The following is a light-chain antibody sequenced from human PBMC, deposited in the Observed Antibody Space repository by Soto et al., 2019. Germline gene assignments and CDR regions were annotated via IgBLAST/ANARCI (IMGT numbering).Light chain of an antibody. CDR2: AAS. Sequence: EIVLTQSPGTLSLSPGERATLSCRASQSLSSYLAGYQQKPGQAPRLLIYAASSRATGIPDRFSGSGSGTDFTLTISRLEPEDFAVYYCQHYGSSARTFGQGTKLEIK. V-gene: IGKV3-20*01. J-gene: IGKJ2*01. CDR1: QSLSSY. CDR3: QHYGSSART.